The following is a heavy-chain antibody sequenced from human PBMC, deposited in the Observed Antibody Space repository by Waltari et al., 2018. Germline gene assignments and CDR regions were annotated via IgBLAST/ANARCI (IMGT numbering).Heavy chain of an antibody. V-gene: IGHV4-59*08. Sequence: QVQLRESGPRLVKPSETLSLTCTVSGGSISGYYWSWIRQPPGKGLEWIGYIHYGGTTLHNPSLESRVTISVDTSKDQFSLRLRPVTATDTAVYYCARHDVVPVLRRGFDPWGQGTLVIVSS. J-gene: IGHJ5*02. D-gene: IGHD2-2*01. CDR1: GGSISGYY. CDR3: ARHDVVPVLRRGFDP. CDR2: IHYGGTT.